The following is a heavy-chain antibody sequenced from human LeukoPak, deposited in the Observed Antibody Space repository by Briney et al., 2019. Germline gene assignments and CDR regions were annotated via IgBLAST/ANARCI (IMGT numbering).Heavy chain of an antibody. Sequence: EASVKVSCKASGYTFTGYYMHWVRQAPGQGLEWMGWINPNSGGTNYAQKFQGRVTMTRDTSISTAYMELSRLRSDDTAVYYCARDILPDDYGGNTFDYWGQGTLVTVSS. CDR3: ARDILPDDYGGNTFDY. CDR2: INPNSGGT. V-gene: IGHV1-2*02. CDR1: GYTFTGYY. D-gene: IGHD4-23*01. J-gene: IGHJ4*02.